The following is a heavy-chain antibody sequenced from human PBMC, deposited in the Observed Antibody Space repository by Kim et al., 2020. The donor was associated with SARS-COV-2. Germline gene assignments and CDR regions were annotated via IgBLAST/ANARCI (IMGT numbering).Heavy chain of an antibody. CDR3: ANPSTTVTTTGY. J-gene: IGHJ4*02. Sequence: YYADTVKGRFTISRDNSKNTLYLQMNSLRAEDTAVYYCANPSTTVTTTGYWGQGTLVTVSS. V-gene: IGHV3-23*01. D-gene: IGHD4-17*01.